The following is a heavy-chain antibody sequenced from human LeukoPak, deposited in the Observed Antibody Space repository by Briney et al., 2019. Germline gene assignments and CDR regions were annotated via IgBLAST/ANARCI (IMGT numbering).Heavy chain of an antibody. J-gene: IGHJ4*02. CDR2: INHSGST. CDR3: ARGRYVSITIFGVPTRGKFDY. V-gene: IGHV4-39*07. Sequence: SQTLSLTCTVSGGSISSGSYYWSWIRQPPGKGLEWIGEINHSGSTNYNPSLKSQVTISVDTSKNQFSLKLSSVTAADTAVYYCARGRYVSITIFGVPTRGKFDYWGQGTLVTVSS. D-gene: IGHD3-3*01. CDR1: GGSISSGSYY.